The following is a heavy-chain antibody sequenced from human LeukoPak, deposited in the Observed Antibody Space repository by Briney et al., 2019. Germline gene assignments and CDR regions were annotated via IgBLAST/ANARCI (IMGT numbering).Heavy chain of an antibody. J-gene: IGHJ6*02. CDR3: ARERIAAAGPSSWQGSNYYYYGMDV. CDR1: GYTFTSYG. Sequence: ASVKVSCKASGYTFTSYGISWVRQAPGQGLEWMGWISAYNGNTNYAQKPQGRVTMTTDTSTSTAYMELRSLRSDDTAVYYCARERIAAAGPSSWQGSNYYYYGMDVWGQGTTVTVSS. D-gene: IGHD6-13*01. CDR2: ISAYNGNT. V-gene: IGHV1-18*01.